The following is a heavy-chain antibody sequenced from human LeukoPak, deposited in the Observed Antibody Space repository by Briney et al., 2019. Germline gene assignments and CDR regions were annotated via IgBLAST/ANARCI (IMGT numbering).Heavy chain of an antibody. Sequence: SQTLSLTCTVSGGSISSGDYYWSWIRQPPGKGLEWIGYIYYSGSTNYNPSLKSRVTISVDTSKNQFSLKLSSVTAADTAVYYCASAKWSGSYNRPFDAFDIWGQGTMVTVSS. CDR1: GGSISSGDYY. V-gene: IGHV4-61*08. CDR2: IYYSGST. CDR3: ASAKWSGSYNRPFDAFDI. J-gene: IGHJ3*02. D-gene: IGHD1-26*01.